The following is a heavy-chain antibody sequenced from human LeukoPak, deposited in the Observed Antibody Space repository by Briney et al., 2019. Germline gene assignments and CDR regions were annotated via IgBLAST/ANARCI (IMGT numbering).Heavy chain of an antibody. CDR2: VSGSGTNT. Sequence: PGGSLRLSCAASGFTFRNYAMTYVRQAPGKGLGWVASVSGSGTNTYYADSVKGRFTISRDNSKNTVTLGMSSLRGEDTAHYYCAKETLGYRRGLEMWGQGTTVTVSP. CDR3: AKETLGYRRGLEM. V-gene: IGHV3-23*01. J-gene: IGHJ3*02. D-gene: IGHD3-16*02. CDR1: GFTFRNYA.